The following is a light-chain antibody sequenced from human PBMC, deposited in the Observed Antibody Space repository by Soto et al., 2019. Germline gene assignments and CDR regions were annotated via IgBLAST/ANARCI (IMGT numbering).Light chain of an antibody. J-gene: IGKJ4*01. CDR2: GAS. Sequence: EIVLTQSPGTLSLSPGERATLSCRASQSVSCSYLAWYQQKLGQPPRLLIYGASNRATGIPDRFSGSGSGTDFTLTIGRLEPEDFAVYYCQQYATSPPTFGGGTKVEIK. CDR1: QSVSCSY. V-gene: IGKV3-20*01. CDR3: QQYATSPPT.